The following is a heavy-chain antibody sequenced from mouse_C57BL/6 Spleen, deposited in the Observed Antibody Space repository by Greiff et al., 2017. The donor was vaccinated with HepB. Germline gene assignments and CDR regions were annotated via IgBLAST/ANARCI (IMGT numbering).Heavy chain of an antibody. CDR1: GYAFSSSW. CDR2: IYPGDGDT. Sequence: QVQLQQSGPELVKPGASVKISCKASGYAFSSSWMNWVKQRPGKGLEWIGRIYPGDGDTNYNGKFKGKATLTADKSSSTAYMQLSSLTSEDSAVYFCADYHWYFDVWGTGTTVTVSS. V-gene: IGHV1-82*01. CDR3: ADYHWYFDV. J-gene: IGHJ1*03. D-gene: IGHD2-4*01.